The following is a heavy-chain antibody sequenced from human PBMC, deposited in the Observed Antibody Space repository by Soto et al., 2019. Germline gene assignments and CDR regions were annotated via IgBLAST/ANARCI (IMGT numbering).Heavy chain of an antibody. J-gene: IGHJ6*02. CDR2: VSYDGSFK. Sequence: GGSLRLSCEASGFTFSKFGIHWVRQAPGKGLEWVAVVSYDGSFKYYADSVKGRFTISRDNSKNTLYLQMNSLRPEDTALYYCAKDSDQLLFDYYYYGMDVWGQGTTVTVSS. V-gene: IGHV3-30*18. CDR1: GFTFSKFG. CDR3: AKDSDQLLFDYYYYGMDV. D-gene: IGHD2-2*01.